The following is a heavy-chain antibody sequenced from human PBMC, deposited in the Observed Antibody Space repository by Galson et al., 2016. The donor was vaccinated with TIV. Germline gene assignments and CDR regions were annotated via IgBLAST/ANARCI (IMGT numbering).Heavy chain of an antibody. J-gene: IGHJ4*02. CDR1: GITLSSDE. D-gene: IGHD5-12*01. CDR2: ISSSGDII. Sequence: SLRLSCAASGITLSSDEMNWVRQAPGKGLEWLSYISSSGDIIYYADSVKGRFTISRDNDKNPVYLQMNSLRAEDSAVYYCARHGRSGYQYRSFDYWGRGTLVTVSS. V-gene: IGHV3-48*03. CDR3: ARHGRSGYQYRSFDY.